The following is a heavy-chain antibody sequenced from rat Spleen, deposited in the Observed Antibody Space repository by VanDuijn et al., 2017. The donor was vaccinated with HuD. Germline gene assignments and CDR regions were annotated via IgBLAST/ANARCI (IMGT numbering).Heavy chain of an antibody. CDR3: AREGGTYGYYFDQ. CDR2: MWTGGSA. CDR1: GFSLTTYN. Sequence: QVQLKESGPGLVQPSQTLSLTCTVSGFSLTTYNVHWIRQPAGKGLEWMGMMWTGGSADYNSALESRLTISRDTSKSQVFLKMNSLQTEDIATYYWAREGGTYGYYFDQWGQGVMVTVSS. V-gene: IGHV2-30*01. J-gene: IGHJ2*01. D-gene: IGHD1-11*01.